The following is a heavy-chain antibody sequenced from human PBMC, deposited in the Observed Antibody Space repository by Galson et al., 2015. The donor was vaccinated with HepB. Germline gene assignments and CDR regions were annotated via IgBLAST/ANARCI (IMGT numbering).Heavy chain of an antibody. CDR3: AKEGFVVVSAMAPPSY. D-gene: IGHD2-21*02. CDR1: GFTFSSYA. CDR2: ISGSGGST. V-gene: IGHV3-23*01. J-gene: IGHJ4*02. Sequence: SLRLSCAASGFTFSSYAMSWVRQAPGKGLEWVSAISGSGGSTYYADSVKGRFTISRDNSKNTLYLQMNSLRAEDTAVYYCAKEGFVVVSAMAPPSYWGQGTLDTVSS.